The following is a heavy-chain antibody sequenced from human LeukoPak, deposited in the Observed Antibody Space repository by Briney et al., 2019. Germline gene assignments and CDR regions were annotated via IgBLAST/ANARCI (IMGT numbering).Heavy chain of an antibody. J-gene: IGHJ3*02. CDR3: ARGAYYYDSSGYLVPGGAFDI. CDR1: GFTFSSYG. CDR2: ISYDGSNR. V-gene: IGHV3-30*03. Sequence: GRSLRLSCAASGFTFSSYGMHWVRQAPGKGLEWVAVISYDGSNRYYADSVKGRFTISRDNAKNTLYLQMNSLKAEDTAVYYCARGAYYYDSSGYLVPGGAFDIWGQGTMVTVSS. D-gene: IGHD3-22*01.